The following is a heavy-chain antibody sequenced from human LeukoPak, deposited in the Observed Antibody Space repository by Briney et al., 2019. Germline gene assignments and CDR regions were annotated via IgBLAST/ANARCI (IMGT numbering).Heavy chain of an antibody. V-gene: IGHV4-59*01. CDR1: GGSISSYY. Sequence: SETLSLTCTVSGGSISSYYWSWVRQPPGKGLEWIGYVYYSGSTNYNPSLKSRVTVSVDTSKNQFSLRLSSVTAADTAVYYCASLTIFGVPIGPPWGQGTLVTVSS. CDR3: ASLTIFGVPIGPP. CDR2: VYYSGST. D-gene: IGHD3-3*01. J-gene: IGHJ5*02.